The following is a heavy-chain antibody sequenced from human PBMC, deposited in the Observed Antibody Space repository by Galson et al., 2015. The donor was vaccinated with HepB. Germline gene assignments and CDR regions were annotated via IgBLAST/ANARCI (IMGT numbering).Heavy chain of an antibody. D-gene: IGHD6-6*01. J-gene: IGHJ5*02. CDR3: ARSRSSSLFGWFDP. CDR2: INHSGST. V-gene: IGHV4-34*01. Sequence: SETLSLTCAVYGGSFSGYYWSWIRQPPGKGLEWIGEINHSGSTNYNPSLKSRVTISVDTSKNQFSLKLSSVTAADTAVYYCARSRSSSLFGWFDPWGQGTLVTASS. CDR1: GGSFSGYY.